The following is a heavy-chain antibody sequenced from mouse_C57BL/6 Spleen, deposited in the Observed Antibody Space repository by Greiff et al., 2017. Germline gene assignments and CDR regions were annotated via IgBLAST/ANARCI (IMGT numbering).Heavy chain of an antibody. CDR1: GYTFTSYG. J-gene: IGHJ4*01. CDR2: IYPRSGNT. CDR3: ATGDYAMDY. V-gene: IGHV1-81*01. Sequence: QVQLQQSGAELARPGASVKLSCKASGYTFTSYGISWVKQRTGQGLEWIGEIYPRSGNTYSNEKFKGKATLTADKSSSTAYMELRSLTSEDSAVYFCATGDYAMDYWGQGTSVTVSS.